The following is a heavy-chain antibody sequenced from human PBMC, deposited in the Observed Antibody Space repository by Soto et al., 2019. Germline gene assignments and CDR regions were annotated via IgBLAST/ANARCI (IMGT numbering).Heavy chain of an antibody. CDR3: ARSSGRRHVFTFDYGLDV. J-gene: IGHJ6*02. CDR1: GFSVGDNY. CDR2: SSGSGGYT. D-gene: IGHD3-16*01. V-gene: IGHV3-11*06. Sequence: QVQLVESGGGLVEPGGSLRLSCAASGFSVGDNYMTWIRQAPGKGLVWLSYSSGSGGYTNYADSVKGRFTISRDNAKNSLFLQLDSLRAEDTAVYFCARSSGRRHVFTFDYGLDVWGQGTTVTVSS.